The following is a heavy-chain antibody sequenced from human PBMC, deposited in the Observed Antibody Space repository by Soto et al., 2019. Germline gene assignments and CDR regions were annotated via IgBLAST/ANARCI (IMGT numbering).Heavy chain of an antibody. CDR3: VKDRDSNSWPSRDV. CDR2: ITPNNEDT. J-gene: IGHJ6*02. V-gene: IGHV1-18*01. Sequence: ASVKVSCKTSGFRFTNYGFTWVRQAPGQGLEWMGWITPNNEDTHYAQKFQGRVTMTTDTGTGTVYMEVRSLRSDDTAVYYCVKDRDSNSWPSRDVWGPGTTVTVSS. CDR1: GFRFTNYG. D-gene: IGHD3-22*01.